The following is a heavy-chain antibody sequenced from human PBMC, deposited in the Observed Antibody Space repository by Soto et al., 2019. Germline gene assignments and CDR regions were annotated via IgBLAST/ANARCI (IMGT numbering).Heavy chain of an antibody. CDR2: LSDSGGSI. D-gene: IGHD3-10*01. J-gene: IGHJ5*02. Sequence: GGSLRLSCTASGFTFNRHAMTWVRQAPGKGLEWVSGLSDSGGSIYYADSVKGRFTISRDNSMNTLYLQMNTLRAEDTAVYYCAAVRGAINWFDPWGQGTLVTVSS. V-gene: IGHV3-23*01. CDR3: AAVRGAINWFDP. CDR1: GFTFNRHA.